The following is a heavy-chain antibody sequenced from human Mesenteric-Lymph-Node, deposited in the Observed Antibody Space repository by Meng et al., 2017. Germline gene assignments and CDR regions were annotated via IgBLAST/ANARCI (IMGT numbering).Heavy chain of an antibody. J-gene: IGHJ4*02. CDR3: ARGGYSGYVPFDY. CDR1: GFTFSSYG. D-gene: IGHD5-12*01. CDR2: ISSSGSTI. V-gene: IGHV3-48*04. Sequence: GGSLRLSCAASGFTFSSYGMHWVRQAPGKGLEWVSYISSSGSTIYYADSVKGRFTISRDNAKNSLYLQMNSLRAEDTAVYYCARGGYSGYVPFDYWGQGTLVTGAS.